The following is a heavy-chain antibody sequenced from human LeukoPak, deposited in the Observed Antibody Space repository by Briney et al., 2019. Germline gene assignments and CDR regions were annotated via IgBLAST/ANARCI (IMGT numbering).Heavy chain of an antibody. D-gene: IGHD6-6*01. J-gene: IGHJ6*02. CDR3: AREQLGLGGMDV. Sequence: GGSLRLSCAASGFTVSSNYMSWVRQAPGKGLEWVSVIYGGGSTYYADSVKGRFTISRDNSKNTLYLQMNSLRAEDTAVYYCAREQLGLGGMDVWGQGTTVTVSS. CDR2: IYGGGST. V-gene: IGHV3-53*01. CDR1: GFTVSSNY.